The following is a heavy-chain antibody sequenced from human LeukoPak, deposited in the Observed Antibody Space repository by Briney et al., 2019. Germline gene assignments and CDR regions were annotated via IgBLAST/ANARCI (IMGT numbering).Heavy chain of an antibody. CDR3: ARERRGDRHDSLDI. V-gene: IGHV3-30*04. D-gene: IGHD2-21*01. J-gene: IGHJ3*02. CDR1: GFTFSDFA. CDR2: ISYDASSI. Sequence: GWSLRLSCAASGFTFSDFAMHWVRQAPGKGLEWMTIISYDASSIYYADSVRGRFTISRDNSKNTLYLQMHSLRAEDTAVYYCARERRGDRHDSLDIWGQGTMVTVSS.